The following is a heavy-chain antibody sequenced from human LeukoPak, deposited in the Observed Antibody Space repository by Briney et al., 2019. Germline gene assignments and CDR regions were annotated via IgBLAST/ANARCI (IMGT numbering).Heavy chain of an antibody. CDR2: ISYDGSNK. V-gene: IGHV3-30-3*01. D-gene: IGHD2-15*01. CDR3: AKDGLIVVVVAVYFDY. J-gene: IGHJ4*02. Sequence: PGRSLRLSCAASGFTFSSYAMPWVRQAPGKGLEWVAVISYDGSNKYHADSVKGRFTISRDNSKNTLYLQMNSLRAEDTAVYYCAKDGLIVVVVAVYFDYWGQGTLVTVSS. CDR1: GFTFSSYA.